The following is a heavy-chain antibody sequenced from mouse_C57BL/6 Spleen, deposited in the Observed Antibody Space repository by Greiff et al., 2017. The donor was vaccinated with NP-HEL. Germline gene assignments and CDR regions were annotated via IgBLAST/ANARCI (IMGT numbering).Heavy chain of an antibody. V-gene: IGHV1-22*01. CDR1: GYTFTDYN. J-gene: IGHJ2*01. CDR3: AGGSSPNFDY. Sequence: VQLQQSGPELVKPGASVKMSCKASGYTFTDYNMHWVKQSHGKSLEWIGYINPNNGGTSYNQKFKGKATLTVNKSSSTAYMERRSLTSEDSAVYYCAGGSSPNFDYWGQGTTLTVSS. CDR2: INPNNGGT. D-gene: IGHD1-1*01.